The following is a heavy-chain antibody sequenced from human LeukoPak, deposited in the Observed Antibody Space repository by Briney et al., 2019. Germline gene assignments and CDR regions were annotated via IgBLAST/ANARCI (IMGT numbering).Heavy chain of an antibody. CDR2: IYTSGST. D-gene: IGHD5-18*01. J-gene: IGHJ4*02. V-gene: IGHV4-4*07. Sequence: SETLSLTCAVSGYSISSGYYWSWIRQPAGKGLEWIGRIYTSGSTNYNPSLKSRVTMSVDTSKNQFSLKLSSVTAADTAVYYCARVRIQLWWGYFDYWGQGTLVTVSS. CDR1: GYSISSGYY. CDR3: ARVRIQLWWGYFDY.